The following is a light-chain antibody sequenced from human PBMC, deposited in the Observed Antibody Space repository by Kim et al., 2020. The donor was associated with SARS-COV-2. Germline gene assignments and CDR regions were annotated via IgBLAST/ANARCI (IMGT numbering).Light chain of an antibody. J-gene: IGKJ4*01. CDR1: QSVRSS. CDR2: DAS. CDR3: QQYYTWSALT. Sequence: PEERATLCSRASQSVRSSLAWYQQRPGQAPRLLIYDASIRATGVPARFTGSGSGTEFTLTISSLQSEDFAVYFCQQYYTWSALTFGGGTKVDIK. V-gene: IGKV3D-15*01.